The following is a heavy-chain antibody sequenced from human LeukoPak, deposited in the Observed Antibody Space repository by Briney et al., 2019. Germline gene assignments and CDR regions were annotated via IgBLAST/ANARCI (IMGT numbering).Heavy chain of an antibody. Sequence: ASVKVSCKASGYTFTAYYMHWVRQAPGQGLEWMGWINPHSGDTNYTQKFQGRITLTRDTSISTAYIELSRLRSDDTAVYFCARVPTVIVGVFDYWGQGTLVTVSS. CDR3: ARVPTVIVGVFDY. CDR2: INPHSGDT. CDR1: GYTFTAYY. V-gene: IGHV1-2*02. D-gene: IGHD4-17*01. J-gene: IGHJ4*02.